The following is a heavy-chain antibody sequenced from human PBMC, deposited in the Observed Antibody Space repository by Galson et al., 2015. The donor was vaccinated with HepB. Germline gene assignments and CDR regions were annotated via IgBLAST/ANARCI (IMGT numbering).Heavy chain of an antibody. CDR3: ARDDGLMVRGVIDY. V-gene: IGHV3-30-3*01. J-gene: IGHJ4*02. D-gene: IGHD3-10*01. Sequence: SLRLSCAASGFTFSSYAMHWVRQAPGKGLEWVAVISYDGSNKYYADSVKGRFTISRDNSKNTLYLQMNSLRAKDTAVYYCARDDGLMVRGVIDYWGQGTLVTVSS. CDR1: GFTFSSYA. CDR2: ISYDGSNK.